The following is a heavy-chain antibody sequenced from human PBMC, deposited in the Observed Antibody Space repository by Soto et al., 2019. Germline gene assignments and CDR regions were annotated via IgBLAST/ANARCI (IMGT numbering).Heavy chain of an antibody. CDR1: GGSISSSSYY. Sequence: SETMSLTCTVSGGSISSSSYYWGWIRQPPGKGLEWIGSIYYSGSSYYNPSLKSRVTISVDTSKNQFSLKLSSVTAADTAVYYCARHVDGWFGEPNLGNWFYPWGQGTLVTVSS. V-gene: IGHV4-39*01. CDR3: ARHVDGWFGEPNLGNWFYP. CDR2: IYYSGSS. J-gene: IGHJ5*02. D-gene: IGHD3-10*01.